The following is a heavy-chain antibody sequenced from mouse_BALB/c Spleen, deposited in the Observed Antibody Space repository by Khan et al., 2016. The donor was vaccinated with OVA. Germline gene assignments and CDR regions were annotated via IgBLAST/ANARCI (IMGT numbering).Heavy chain of an antibody. CDR2: INPSNNYT. Sequence: QVQLKQSGTELARPGASVKMSCKASGYTFTSYTMHWVRQRPGQAPEWIGHINPSNNYTNYNQNFKDKATLIVDKSSNTAYMRLNSLTSEDSAVYYCVREGAYQRSDGWFAYWGQGTLVTVSA. D-gene: IGHD2-14*01. V-gene: IGHV1-4*01. CDR1: GYTFTSYT. J-gene: IGHJ3*01. CDR3: VREGAYQRSDGWFAY.